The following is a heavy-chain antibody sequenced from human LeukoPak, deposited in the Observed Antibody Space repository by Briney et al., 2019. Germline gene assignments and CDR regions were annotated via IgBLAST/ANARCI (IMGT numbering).Heavy chain of an antibody. CDR3: ARHSGSGSYHSPFGN. Sequence: SETLSLTCTVSGGSITSGTYYWSWIRQPAGTALEWIGRIYISGSTYYNPSLKSRVTISVDTTKNQFSLELTSVTAADTAVYYCARHSGSGSYHSPFGNWGQGTLVTVSS. D-gene: IGHD3-10*01. CDR1: GGSITSGTYY. CDR2: IYISGST. V-gene: IGHV4-61*02. J-gene: IGHJ4*02.